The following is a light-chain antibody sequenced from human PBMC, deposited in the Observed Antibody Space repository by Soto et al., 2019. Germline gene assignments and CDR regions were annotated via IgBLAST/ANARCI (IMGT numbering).Light chain of an antibody. V-gene: IGKV4-1*01. CDR2: WAS. CDR1: QSVLYSSNNKNY. CDR3: QQYYSTPWT. J-gene: IGKJ1*01. Sequence: DILMTQSPDSLSVSLGERATINCKSSQSVLYSSNNKNYLAWYQQKPGQPPKLLIYWASTRESGVPDRFSGSGSGTDFTLTIGSLQAEDVTVYYCQQYYSTPWTFGQGTKVDIK.